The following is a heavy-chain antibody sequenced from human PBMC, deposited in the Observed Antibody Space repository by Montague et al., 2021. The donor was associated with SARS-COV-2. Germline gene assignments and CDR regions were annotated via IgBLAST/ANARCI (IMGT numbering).Heavy chain of an antibody. V-gene: IGHV4-61*09. J-gene: IGHJ6*02. Sequence: TLSLTCTVSGGSRSSASYYYNWIRQSAGKGLEWIGHIYVTGTTDYNPSFESRVSISIDTSKDQFSLKLRSVTAADTAVYYCARGRGESGSSWGATPHHGVDVWGQGATVIVSS. CDR1: GGSRSSASYY. D-gene: IGHD1-26*01. CDR2: IYVTGTT. CDR3: ARGRGESGSSWGATPHHGVDV.